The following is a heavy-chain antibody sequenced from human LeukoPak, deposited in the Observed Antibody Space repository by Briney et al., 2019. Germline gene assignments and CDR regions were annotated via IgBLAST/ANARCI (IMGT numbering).Heavy chain of an antibody. CDR3: ARDLDAVGSYDY. D-gene: IGHD1-26*01. Sequence: ASVKVSCKASGYTFTSYGISWVRQDPGQGLEWMGWISAYNGTTNYAQKLQGRVTMTTDTSTSTAYMELRSLRSDDTAVYYCARDLDAVGSYDYWGQGTLVTVSS. CDR1: GYTFTSYG. J-gene: IGHJ4*02. CDR2: ISAYNGTT. V-gene: IGHV1-18*01.